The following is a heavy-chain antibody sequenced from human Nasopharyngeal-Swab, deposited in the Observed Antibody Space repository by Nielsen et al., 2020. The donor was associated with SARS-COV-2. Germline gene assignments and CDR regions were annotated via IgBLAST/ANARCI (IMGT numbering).Heavy chain of an antibody. V-gene: IGHV1-8*01. CDR3: ARGAFGLDHSWFDP. J-gene: IGHJ5*02. CDR2: MNPKSGEV. D-gene: IGHD3/OR15-3a*01. Sequence: WVRQAPGQGLEWMGWMNPKSGEVGYEQKFQGRVTRTRNTATATAYMELSGLRHEDTAVYYCARGAFGLDHSWFDPWGQGTLVTVSS.